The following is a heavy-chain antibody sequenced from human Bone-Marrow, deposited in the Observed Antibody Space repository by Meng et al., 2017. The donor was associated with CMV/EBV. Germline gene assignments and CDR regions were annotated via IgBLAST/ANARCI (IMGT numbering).Heavy chain of an antibody. Sequence: SETLSLTCTVSGGSISRYYRSWIRQPPGKGLEWIGYIYYSGSTNYNPSLKSRVTISVDTSKNQFSLKLSSVTAADTAVYYCASNFEDIVVVPAIFDYWGQGTLVTVSS. V-gene: IGHV4-59*12. J-gene: IGHJ4*02. CDR2: IYYSGST. D-gene: IGHD2-2*01. CDR1: GGSISRYY. CDR3: ASNFEDIVVVPAIFDY.